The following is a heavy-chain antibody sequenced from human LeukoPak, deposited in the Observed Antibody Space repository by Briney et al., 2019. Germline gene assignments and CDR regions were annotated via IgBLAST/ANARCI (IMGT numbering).Heavy chain of an antibody. CDR1: GYTLTELS. J-gene: IGHJ4*02. V-gene: IGHV1-24*01. Sequence: ASVKVSCKVSGYTLTELSMHWVRQAPGKGLEWMGGFDPEDGETIYAQKFQGRVTMTEDASTDTAYMELSSLRSEDTAVYYCATESRFSGYYYVVSFDYWGQGTLVTVSS. CDR2: FDPEDGET. CDR3: ATESRFSGYYYVVSFDY. D-gene: IGHD3-22*01.